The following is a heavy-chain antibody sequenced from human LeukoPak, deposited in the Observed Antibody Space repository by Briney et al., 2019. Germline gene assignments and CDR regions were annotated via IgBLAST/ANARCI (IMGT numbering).Heavy chain of an antibody. CDR2: ISAYNGNT. J-gene: IGHJ4*02. D-gene: IGHD3-9*01. CDR1: GYAFTSYG. CDR3: AREDPYDILTGYSFDY. V-gene: IGHV1-18*01. Sequence: ASVKVSCKASGYAFTSYGISWVRQAPGQGLEWMGWISAYNGNTNYAQKLQGRVTMTTDTSTSTAYMELRSLRSDDTAVYYCAREDPYDILTGYSFDYWGQGTLVTVSS.